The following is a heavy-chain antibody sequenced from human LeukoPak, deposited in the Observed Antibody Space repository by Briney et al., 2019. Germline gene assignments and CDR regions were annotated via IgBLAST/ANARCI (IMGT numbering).Heavy chain of an antibody. V-gene: IGHV4-59*01. J-gene: IGHJ4*02. Sequence: SETLSLTCTVSGGSISSYYWSWIRQPPGKGLEWIGYIYYSGSTNYDPSLKSRVTVSVDTSKNQFSLKLSSVTAADTAVYYCARAPGQRFLEWLPPLAFDYWGQGTLVTVSS. CDR1: GGSISSYY. D-gene: IGHD3-3*01. CDR3: ARAPGQRFLEWLPPLAFDY. CDR2: IYYSGST.